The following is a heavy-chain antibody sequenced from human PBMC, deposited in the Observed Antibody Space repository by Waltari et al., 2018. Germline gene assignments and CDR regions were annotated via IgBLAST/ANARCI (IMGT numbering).Heavy chain of an antibody. D-gene: IGHD3-10*02. CDR2: ISGDGTSI. CDR3: ARLMLSHPENGMDV. Sequence: EVQLVESGGGFFQPGGSLRLSCEASGFAFSNYWIHWVRQAPGRGLEWVSRISGDGTSIRNADSVGGRFSISRDNYKNTVYLQIHSLRAEDTAVFYCARLMLSHPENGMDVWGQGTSVTVS. V-gene: IGHV3-74*01. J-gene: IGHJ6*02. CDR1: GFAFSNYW.